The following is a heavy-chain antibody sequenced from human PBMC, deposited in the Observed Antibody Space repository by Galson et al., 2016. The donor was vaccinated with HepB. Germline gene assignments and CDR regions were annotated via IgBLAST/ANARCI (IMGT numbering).Heavy chain of an antibody. CDR1: GFIFRTYG. CDR2: IWKDGSNK. D-gene: IGHD5-18*01. Sequence: SLRLSCAASGFIFRTYGMHWVRQAPGKGLEWVALIWKDGSNKYYADSVKGRFTISRDNSNNRLSSQMNSLTAGDTAVYYCARATPLEFSSGYVKLQSPGTPDFWGQGTLVAVSS. CDR3: ARATPLEFSSGYVKLQSPGTPDF. V-gene: IGHV3-33*01. J-gene: IGHJ4*02.